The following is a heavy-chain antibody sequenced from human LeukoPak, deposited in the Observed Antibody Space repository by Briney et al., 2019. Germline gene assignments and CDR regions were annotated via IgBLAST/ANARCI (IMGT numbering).Heavy chain of an antibody. D-gene: IGHD3-22*01. J-gene: IGHJ4*02. CDR2: IYYSGST. CDR1: GGSISSSSYY. V-gene: IGHV4-39*01. Sequence: SETLSLTCTVSGGSISSSSYYWSWIRQPPGKGLEWIGSIYYSGSTYYNPSLKSRVTISVDTSKNQFSLKLSSVTAADTAVYYCARRGSYYYDSSGYYWDYWGQGTLVTVSS. CDR3: ARRGSYYYDSSGYYWDY.